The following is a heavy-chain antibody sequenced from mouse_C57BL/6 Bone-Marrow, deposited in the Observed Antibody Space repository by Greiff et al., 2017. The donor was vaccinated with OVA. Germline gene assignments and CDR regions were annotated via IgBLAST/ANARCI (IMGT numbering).Heavy chain of an antibody. CDR3: AMASYYGSSYWYFDV. V-gene: IGHV5-16*01. J-gene: IGHJ1*03. CDR2: INYDGSST. D-gene: IGHD1-1*01. Sequence: DVKLVESEGGLVQPGSSMKLSCTASGFTFSDYYMAWVRQVPEKGLEWVANINYDGSSTYYLDSLKSRFLISRANAKNILYLQMSSLKSEDTATYYCAMASYYGSSYWYFDVWGTGTTVTVSS. CDR1: GFTFSDYY.